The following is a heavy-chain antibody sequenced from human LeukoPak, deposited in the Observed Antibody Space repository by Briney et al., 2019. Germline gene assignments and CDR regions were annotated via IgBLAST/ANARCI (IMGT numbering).Heavy chain of an antibody. J-gene: IGHJ3*02. D-gene: IGHD3-22*01. Sequence: GGSLRLSCAASGFTFSSYGMHWVRQAPGKGLEWVAVIWYDGSNKYYADSVKGRFTISRDNSKNTLYLQMNSLRAEDTAVYYCAKDRYYDSSVSFAFDIWGQGTMVTVSS. V-gene: IGHV3-33*06. CDR2: IWYDGSNK. CDR3: AKDRYYDSSVSFAFDI. CDR1: GFTFSSYG.